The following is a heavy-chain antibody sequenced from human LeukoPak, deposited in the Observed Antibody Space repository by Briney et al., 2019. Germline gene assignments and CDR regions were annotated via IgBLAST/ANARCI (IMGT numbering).Heavy chain of an antibody. CDR3: ARVWTDSGSYYDDRGAFDY. D-gene: IGHD1-26*01. V-gene: IGHV4-39*01. CDR1: GGSISSSSYY. Sequence: PSETLSLTCTVSGGSISSSSYYWGWIRQPPGKGLEWIGSIYYSGSTYYNPSLKSRVTISVDTSKNQISLKLSSVTAADTALYYCARVWTDSGSYYDDRGAFDYWGQGTLVTVSS. J-gene: IGHJ4*02. CDR2: IYYSGST.